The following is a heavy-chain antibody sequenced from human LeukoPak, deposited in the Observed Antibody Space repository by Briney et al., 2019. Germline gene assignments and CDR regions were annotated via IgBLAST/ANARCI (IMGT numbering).Heavy chain of an antibody. V-gene: IGHV1-2*02. CDR1: GYTFTGYY. Sequence: GASVKVPCKASGYTFTGYYMHWVRQAPGQGLEWMGWINPNSGGTNYAQKFQGRVTMTRDTSISTAYMELSRLRSDDTAVYYCARTDYYGSGSYYYWGQGTLVTVSS. CDR3: ARTDYYGSGSYYY. CDR2: INPNSGGT. J-gene: IGHJ4*02. D-gene: IGHD3-10*01.